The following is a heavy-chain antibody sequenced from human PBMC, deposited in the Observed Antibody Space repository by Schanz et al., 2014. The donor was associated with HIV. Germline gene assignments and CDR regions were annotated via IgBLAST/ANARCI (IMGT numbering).Heavy chain of an antibody. Sequence: QVQLVESGGGLVKPGGSLRLSCAASGFTFSDYYMSWIRQAPGKGLEWVSYMSSSGSTIYYADSVKGRFTISRDNSKTTLSLQMNSLPPEPPPLCYCARVPYSGSYEYYFDYWGQGTLVTVSS. CDR3: ARVPYSGSYEYYFDY. D-gene: IGHD1-26*01. V-gene: IGHV3-11*01. J-gene: IGHJ4*02. CDR2: MSSSGSTI. CDR1: GFTFSDYY.